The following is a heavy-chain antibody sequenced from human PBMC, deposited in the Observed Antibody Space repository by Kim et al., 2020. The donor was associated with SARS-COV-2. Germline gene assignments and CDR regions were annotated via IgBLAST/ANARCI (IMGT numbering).Heavy chain of an antibody. Sequence: SETLSLTCAVYGGSFSGYYWSWIRQPPGKGLEWIGEINHSGSTNYNPSLKSRVTISVDTSKNQFSLKLSSVTAADTAVYYCARGRNYYDSSGYYCCWGQGTLVTVSS. D-gene: IGHD3-22*01. V-gene: IGHV4-34*01. J-gene: IGHJ4*02. CDR2: INHSGST. CDR1: GGSFSGYY. CDR3: ARGRNYYDSSGYYCC.